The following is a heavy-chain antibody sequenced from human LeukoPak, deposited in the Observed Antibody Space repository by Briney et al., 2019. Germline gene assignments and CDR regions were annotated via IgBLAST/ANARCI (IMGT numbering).Heavy chain of an antibody. CDR1: GFSFSNHG. Sequence: PGGSLRLSCAASGFSFSNHGMNWVRQAPGKGLEWVAVVTYDGNHKNYADSVKGRFTISRDNSKNTLYLQMNSLRAEDMAVFYCARGSCSGGSCPYDFWGQGTLVTVSS. D-gene: IGHD2-15*01. V-gene: IGHV3-33*05. CDR3: ARGSCSGGSCPYDF. J-gene: IGHJ4*02. CDR2: VTYDGNHK.